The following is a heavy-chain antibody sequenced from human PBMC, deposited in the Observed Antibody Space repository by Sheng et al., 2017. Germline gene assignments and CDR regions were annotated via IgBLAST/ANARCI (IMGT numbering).Heavy chain of an antibody. Sequence: QVQLQESGPGLVKPSETLSLTCAVSGYSISSGYYWGWIRQPPGKGLEWIGSIYHSGSTYYNPSLKSRVTISVDTSKNQFSLKLSSVTAADTAVYYCARDRGGAMVRQPHWYFDLWGRGTLVTVS. D-gene: IGHD5-18*01. CDR2: IYHSGST. J-gene: IGHJ2*01. CDR3: ARDRGGAMVRQPHWYFDL. CDR1: GYSISSGYY. V-gene: IGHV4-38-2*02.